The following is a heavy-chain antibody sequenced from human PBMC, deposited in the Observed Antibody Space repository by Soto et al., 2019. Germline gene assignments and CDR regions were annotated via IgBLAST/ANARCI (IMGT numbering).Heavy chain of an antibody. CDR2: ISWNRGSI. D-gene: IGHD2-15*01. J-gene: IGHJ4*02. CDR3: AKDIGRYCSGGGHY. Sequence: EVQLVEAGGGLVQPGRSLRLSCAASGCTFDDYAMHWVRQAPGKGLEWVPGISWNRGSIGDPGYVKGRFTISRDNAKNSLYLQMNSLRAEDTALYYCAKDIGRYCSGGGHYWGQGILVTVSS. CDR1: GCTFDDYA. V-gene: IGHV3-9*01.